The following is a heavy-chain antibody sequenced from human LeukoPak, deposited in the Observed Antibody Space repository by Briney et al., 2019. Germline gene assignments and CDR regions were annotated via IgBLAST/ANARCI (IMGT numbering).Heavy chain of an antibody. J-gene: IGHJ3*02. Sequence: PSETLSLTCTVSGGSISSSSYYWGWIRQPPGKGLEWIGSIYYSGSTYYNPSLKSRVTISVDTSKNQFSLKLSSVTAADTAVYYCARSRKAPWAFDIWGQGTMATVSS. CDR1: GGSISSSSYY. CDR3: ARSRKAPWAFDI. CDR2: IYYSGST. V-gene: IGHV4-39*01.